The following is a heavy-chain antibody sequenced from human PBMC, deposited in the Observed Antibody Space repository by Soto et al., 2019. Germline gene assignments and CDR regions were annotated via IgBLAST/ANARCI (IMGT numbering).Heavy chain of an antibody. CDR2: MTGSGSAI. J-gene: IGHJ4*02. V-gene: IGHV3-48*03. D-gene: IGHD2-21*01. CDR1: GFSFSNSE. CDR3: ARSGGDYRPFDS. Sequence: EVQLVESGGGLVQPGGPLRLSCTASGFSFSNSEMNWIRPAPGKGLEWVSHMTGSGSAIYYADSVKGRFTISRDNAKNSLYLHLNSLRAEDTALYYCARSGGDYRPFDSWGQGTLVTVSS.